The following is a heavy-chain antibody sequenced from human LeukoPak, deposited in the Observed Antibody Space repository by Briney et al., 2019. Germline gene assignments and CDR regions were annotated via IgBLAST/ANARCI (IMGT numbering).Heavy chain of an antibody. CDR2: IYHSGST. D-gene: IGHD3-9*01. CDR3: ARAVTIFSNWFDP. V-gene: IGHV4-4*02. Sequence: SGTLSLTCAVSGGSISSSNWWSWVRQPPGKGLEWIWEIYHSGSTNYNPSLKSRVTISVDTSKNQFSLKLSSVTAADTAVYYCARAVTIFSNWFDPWGQGTLVTVSS. J-gene: IGHJ5*02. CDR1: GGSISSSNW.